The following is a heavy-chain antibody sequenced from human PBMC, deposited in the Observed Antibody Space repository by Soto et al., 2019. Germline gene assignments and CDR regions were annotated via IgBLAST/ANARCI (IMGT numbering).Heavy chain of an antibody. CDR3: ARGGGVGVAGSAAFDM. D-gene: IGHD6-19*01. V-gene: IGHV1-2*02. Sequence: QLHLVQSGAVVKKPGASVTVSCSASGYPVTAYYMHWVRQAPGRGLEWMGGINPATGAAKYTPTCRGRVTMSRDPSTSTAFMELSGLTSEDTAVFYGARGGGVGVAGSAAFDMWGQGTLVTVSS. CDR1: GYPVTAYY. CDR2: INPATGAA. J-gene: IGHJ3*02.